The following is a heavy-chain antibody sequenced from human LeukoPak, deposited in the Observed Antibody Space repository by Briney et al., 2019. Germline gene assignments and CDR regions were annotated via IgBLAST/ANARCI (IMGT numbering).Heavy chain of an antibody. D-gene: IGHD3-10*01. CDR2: ISGSGGST. V-gene: IGHV3-23*01. CDR3: AKASGSGTYYKSPFDY. CDR1: EFTFSTYA. Sequence: GGSLRLSCAASEFTFSTYAMSWVRQAPGQGLEWVSAISGSGGSTYYADSVKGRFTISRDNSKNTLYLQMNSLRAEDTAVYYCAKASGSGTYYKSPFDYWGQGTLVTVSS. J-gene: IGHJ4*02.